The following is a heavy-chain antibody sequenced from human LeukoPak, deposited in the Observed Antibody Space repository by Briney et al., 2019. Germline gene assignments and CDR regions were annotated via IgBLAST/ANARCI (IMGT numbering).Heavy chain of an antibody. CDR2: INSDGSST. V-gene: IGHV3-74*01. CDR1: GFTFSSYW. CDR3: AKDRATMIVMIRTAPRGELDY. J-gene: IGHJ4*02. D-gene: IGHD3-22*01. Sequence: PGGSLRLSCAASGFTFSSYWMHWVRQAPGKGLVWVSRINSDGSSTSYADSVKGQFTISRDNSKNTLYLQMNSLRAEDTAVYYCAKDRATMIVMIRTAPRGELDYWGQGSLVTVSS.